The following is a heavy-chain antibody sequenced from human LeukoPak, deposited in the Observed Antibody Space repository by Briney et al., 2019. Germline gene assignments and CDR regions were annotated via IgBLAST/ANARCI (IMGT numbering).Heavy chain of an antibody. CDR1: GGSISSGDYY. CDR3: ARVKLVAFDI. CDR2: IYYSGST. J-gene: IGHJ3*02. V-gene: IGHV4-30-4*01. Sequence: TSETLSLTCTVSGGSISSGDYYWSWIRQPPGKGLEWIGYIYYSGSTYYNPSLKSRVTISVDTSKNQFSLKLSSVTVADTAVYYCARVKLVAFDIWGQGTMVTVSS. D-gene: IGHD3-10*01.